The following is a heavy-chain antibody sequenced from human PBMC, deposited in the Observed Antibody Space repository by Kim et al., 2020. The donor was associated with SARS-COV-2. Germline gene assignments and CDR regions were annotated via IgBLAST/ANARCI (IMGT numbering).Heavy chain of an antibody. CDR3: ARARTTITKTAEVINAFDH. CDR2: IYYSGST. V-gene: IGHV4-30-4*01. D-gene: IGHD3-22*01. Sequence: SETLSLTCTVSGGSISSGDYYWSWIRQPPGKGLEWIGYIYYSGSTYYNPSLKSRVTISVDTSKNQFSLKLSSVTAADTAVYYCARARTTITKTAEVINAFDHWGQGTMVTVSS. J-gene: IGHJ3*01. CDR1: GGSISSGDYY.